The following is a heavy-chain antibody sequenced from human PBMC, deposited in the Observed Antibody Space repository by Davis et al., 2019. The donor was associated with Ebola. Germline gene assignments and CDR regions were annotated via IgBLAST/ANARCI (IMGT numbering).Heavy chain of an antibody. CDR2: IKQDGSEK. V-gene: IGHV3-7*03. Sequence: PGGSLRLSCAASGFTFSSYWMSWVRQAPGKGLEWVANIKQDGSEKYYVDSVKGRFTISRDNSKNTLYLQMNSLRAEDTAVYYCAKVAARGVYWGQGTLVTVSS. CDR3: AKVAARGVY. J-gene: IGHJ4*02. CDR1: GFTFSSYW. D-gene: IGHD2-15*01.